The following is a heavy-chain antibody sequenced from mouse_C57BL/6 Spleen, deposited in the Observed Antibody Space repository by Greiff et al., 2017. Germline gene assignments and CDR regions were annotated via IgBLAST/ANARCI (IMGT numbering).Heavy chain of an antibody. Sequence: QVQLKQPGAELVKPGASVKLSCKASGYTFTSYWMHWVKQRPGQGLEWIGMIHPNSGSTNYNEKFKSKATLTVDKSSSTAYMQLSSLTSEDSAVYYCARSYGSWYFDVWGTGTTVTVSS. J-gene: IGHJ1*03. V-gene: IGHV1-64*01. CDR3: ARSYGSWYFDV. D-gene: IGHD1-1*01. CDR1: GYTFTSYW. CDR2: IHPNSGST.